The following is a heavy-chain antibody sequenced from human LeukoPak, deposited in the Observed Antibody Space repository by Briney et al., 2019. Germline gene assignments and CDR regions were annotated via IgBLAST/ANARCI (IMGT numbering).Heavy chain of an antibody. V-gene: IGHV3-30*02. J-gene: IGHJ6*02. D-gene: IGHD5-18*01. Sequence: YADSVKGPFTISRDNSRSTLYLQMNSLRPEDTAVYYCAKEIQLWLQAYYYYGMDVWGQGTTVTVSS. CDR3: AKEIQLWLQAYYYYGMDV.